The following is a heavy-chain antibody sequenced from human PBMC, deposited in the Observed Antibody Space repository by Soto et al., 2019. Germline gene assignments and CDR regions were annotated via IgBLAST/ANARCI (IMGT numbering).Heavy chain of an antibody. CDR1: GFNFSSYD. J-gene: IGHJ3*01. V-gene: IGHV3-13*01. CDR2: IGTAGDT. CDR3: ARAGQGASCSGGSCYLGASDV. Sequence: EVQLVESGGGLVQPGESLRLSCEASGFNFSSYDMHWVRQATGKGLEWVSVIGTAGDTYYPGCVKGRFTISRENAKNSLYLQMNSLRAGDTAVYYCARAGQGASCSGGSCYLGASDVWGQGTMVTVSS. D-gene: IGHD2-15*01.